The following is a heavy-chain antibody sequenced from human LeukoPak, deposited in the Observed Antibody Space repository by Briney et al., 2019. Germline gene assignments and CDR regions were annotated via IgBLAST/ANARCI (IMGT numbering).Heavy chain of an antibody. CDR1: GFTFSNFA. Sequence: GGSLRLSCAASGFTFSNFAMSWVRQAPGKGLEWVSAMSSVTYYADSVKGRFTISRDDSKNTLFLQMNSLRAEDTAVYYCAKAFFSGSGGNHKHFDSWGQGTLVTVSS. V-gene: IGHV3-23*01. D-gene: IGHD3-10*01. CDR2: MSSVT. CDR3: AKAFFSGSGGNHKHFDS. J-gene: IGHJ4*02.